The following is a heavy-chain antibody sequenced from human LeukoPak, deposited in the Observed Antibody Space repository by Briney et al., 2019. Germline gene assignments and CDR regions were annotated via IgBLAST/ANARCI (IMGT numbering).Heavy chain of an antibody. D-gene: IGHD6-19*01. V-gene: IGHV1-8*01. J-gene: IGHJ6*02. CDR3: ARAPIPGYSSGWYGVPALGYYYYYGMDV. Sequence: ASVKVSCKASGYTFTSYDINWVRQATGQGLEWMGWMNPNSGNTGYAQKFQGRVTMTRNTSISTAYMELSSLRSEDTAVYYCARAPIPGYSSGWYGVPALGYYYYYGMDVWGQGTTVTVSS. CDR1: GYTFTSYD. CDR2: MNPNSGNT.